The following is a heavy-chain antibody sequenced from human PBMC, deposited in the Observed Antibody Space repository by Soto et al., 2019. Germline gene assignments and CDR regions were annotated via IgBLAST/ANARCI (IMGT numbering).Heavy chain of an antibody. CDR2: IYYSRST. CDR3: ARSGYPYYYGMDV. D-gene: IGHD3-22*01. J-gene: IGHJ6*02. CDR1: GGSISSDGYY. V-gene: IGHV4-31*03. Sequence: QVQLQESGPGLVKPSQTLSLTCTVSGGSISSDGYYWSWIRQHPGKGLEWIGYIYYSRSTYYNPSLKSRVTISVDTSKNQFSLKLSSVTAADTAVYYCARSGYPYYYGMDVWGQGTTVTVSS.